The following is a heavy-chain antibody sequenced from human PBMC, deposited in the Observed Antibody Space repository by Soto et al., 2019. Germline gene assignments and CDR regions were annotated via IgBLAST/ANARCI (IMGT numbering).Heavy chain of an antibody. V-gene: IGHV1-69*08. CDR3: AGGSLGYCDGGSCYSFVY. D-gene: IGHD2-15*01. J-gene: IGHJ4*02. CDR1: GGMFSSYS. CDR2: IIPLIDKT. Sequence: ASVKVSCRASGGMFSSYSLSWARQAPGQGLEWMGRIIPLIDKTDYPQKFQGRVTITADKSTSTVYLELTSLRSEDTAVYYCAGGSLGYCDGGSCYSFVYWGQGTLVTVSS.